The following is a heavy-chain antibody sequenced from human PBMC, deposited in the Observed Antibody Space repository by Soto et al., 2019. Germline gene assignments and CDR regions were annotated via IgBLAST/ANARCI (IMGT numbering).Heavy chain of an antibody. CDR2: INYSGRS. CDR1: GDSSSTYY. Sequence: QVQLQESGPGLVKSSETLSLTCSVSGDSSSTYYWGWIRQPPGKGLEWIGYINYSGRSNHNPSLKSPPSIAVAAAKNQVFLKLPSVTAAATAVYYSARSYCAEWVSCNWCAPWGQGALVVVSS. D-gene: IGHD2-8*02. J-gene: IGHJ5*02. V-gene: IGHV4-59*01. CDR3: ARSYCAEWVSCNWCAP.